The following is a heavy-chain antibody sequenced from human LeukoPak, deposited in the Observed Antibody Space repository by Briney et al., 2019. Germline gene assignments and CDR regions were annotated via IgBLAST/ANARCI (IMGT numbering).Heavy chain of an antibody. D-gene: IGHD3-16*01. CDR3: ARGIYYYGMDV. Sequence: GGSLRLSCAASGFTVSSNYMSWVRRAPGKGLVWVSRINSDGSTTSYADSVKGRFTISRDNAKNTLYLQMNSLRAEDTAVYYCARGIYYYGMDVWGQGTTVTVSS. J-gene: IGHJ6*02. CDR1: GFTVSSNY. CDR2: INSDGSTT. V-gene: IGHV3-74*01.